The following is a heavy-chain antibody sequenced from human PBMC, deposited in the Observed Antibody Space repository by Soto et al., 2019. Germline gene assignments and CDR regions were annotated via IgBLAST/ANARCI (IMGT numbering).Heavy chain of an antibody. Sequence: EVQLVESGGGLVQPGGSLRLSCAASGFTFSNYWMHWVRQAPGKGLVWVSRINSDGNIKDYADSVKGRFTISRDNDRNRLYLQVNSLTDEDTAVYHCARLPVPAVASIDYWGQGTLVSVSS. D-gene: IGHD4-17*01. V-gene: IGHV3-74*01. CDR3: ARLPVPAVASIDY. CDR1: GFTFSNYW. J-gene: IGHJ4*02. CDR2: INSDGNIK.